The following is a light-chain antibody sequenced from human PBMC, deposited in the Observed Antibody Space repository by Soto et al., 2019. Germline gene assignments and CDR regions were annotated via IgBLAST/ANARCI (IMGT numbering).Light chain of an antibody. Sequence: QPVLTQSPSASASLGASVKLTCTLSSGHSSYAIAWHQQPPEKGPRYLMKLNSDGSHSKGDGIPDRFSGSSSGAERYLTISIIQSEDEADSYCQTWGTGIHYVFGTGTKVTVL. CDR3: QTWGTGIHYV. CDR1: SGHSSYA. CDR2: LNSDGSH. V-gene: IGLV4-69*01. J-gene: IGLJ1*01.